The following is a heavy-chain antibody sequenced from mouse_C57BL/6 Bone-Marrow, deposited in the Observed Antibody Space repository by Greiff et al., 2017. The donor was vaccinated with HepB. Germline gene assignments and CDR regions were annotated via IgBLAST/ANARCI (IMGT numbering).Heavy chain of an antibody. CDR1: GYTFTDYY. CDR2: INPYNGGT. J-gene: IGHJ4*01. V-gene: IGHV1-19*01. CDR3: ARGQLGDYAMDY. Sequence: SGPVLVKPGASVKMSCKASGYTFTDYYMNWVKQSHGKSLEWIGVINPYNGGTSYNQKFKGKATLTVDKSSSTAYMELNSLTSEDSAVYYCARGQLGDYAMDYWGQGTSVTVSS. D-gene: IGHD3-2*01.